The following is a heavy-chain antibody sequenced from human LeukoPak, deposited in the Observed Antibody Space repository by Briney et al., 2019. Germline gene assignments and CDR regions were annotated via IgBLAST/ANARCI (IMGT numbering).Heavy chain of an antibody. Sequence: GESLKISCKGFGYSFTNYWIGWVRQMPGKGLEWMGIIYPGDSDTTYSPSFQGQVTISADKSISTAYLQWSSLKASDTAMYYCARRVHRVGSYSSHADHWGQGTLVTVSS. D-gene: IGHD1-26*01. V-gene: IGHV5-51*01. CDR2: IYPGDSDT. J-gene: IGHJ1*01. CDR3: ARRVHRVGSYSSHADH. CDR1: GYSFTNYW.